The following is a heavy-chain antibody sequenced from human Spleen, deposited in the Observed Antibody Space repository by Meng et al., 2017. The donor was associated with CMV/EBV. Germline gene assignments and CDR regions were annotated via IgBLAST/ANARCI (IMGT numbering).Heavy chain of an antibody. CDR3: TRDRSSFSYDSSGYYGIDY. CDR2: IRSKAYGGTT. D-gene: IGHD3-22*01. CDR1: GFTFGDHA. Sequence: GGSLRLSCSCSGFTFGDHAMSWVRQAPGKGLEWVGFIRSKAYGGTTEYAASVKGRFTISRDDSKSIAYLQMNSLKTEDTAVYYCTRDRSSFSYDSSGYYGIDYWGQGTLVTVSS. J-gene: IGHJ4*02. V-gene: IGHV3-49*04.